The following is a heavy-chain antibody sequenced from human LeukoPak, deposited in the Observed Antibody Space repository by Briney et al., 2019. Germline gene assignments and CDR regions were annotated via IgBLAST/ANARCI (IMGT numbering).Heavy chain of an antibody. CDR2: IKQDGSER. Sequence: GGSLRLSCAASGFTFSSYSMNWVRQAPGKGLEWVANIKQDGSERHYADSVKGRFTISRDNAQNSLYLQMNSLRAEETAVYYCARVFGAYDSIDCWGQGTLVTVS. J-gene: IGHJ4*02. V-gene: IGHV3-7*01. CDR1: GFTFSSYS. D-gene: IGHD5-12*01. CDR3: ARVFGAYDSIDC.